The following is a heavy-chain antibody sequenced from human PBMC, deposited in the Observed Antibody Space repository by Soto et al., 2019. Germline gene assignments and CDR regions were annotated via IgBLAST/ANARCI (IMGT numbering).Heavy chain of an antibody. CDR3: AKDQDNTDYYWIFDL. CDR1: GFNFRKFA. V-gene: IGHV3-23*04. D-gene: IGHD4-17*01. J-gene: IGHJ2*01. CDR2: MSERSGPP. Sequence: EPQLVESGGGLVQPGGSLRLSCAASGFNFRKFAMSWVRQAPGKGLEWVSGMSERSGPPLYADSVKGRFTISRDNSKSTLYLEMNNLRPEDAAVYYCAKDQDNTDYYWIFDLWGRGTPVTVSS.